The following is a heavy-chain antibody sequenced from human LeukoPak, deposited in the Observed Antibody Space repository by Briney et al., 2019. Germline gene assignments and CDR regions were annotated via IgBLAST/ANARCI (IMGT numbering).Heavy chain of an antibody. V-gene: IGHV3-13*01. CDR3: ARGGPGYYLDY. Sequence: PGGSLRLSCAASGFTFSSHDMHWVRQATGKGLEWVSTIGTAGDTYYPGSVKGRFTISRENAKNSLYLQMNILKAGDTAVYCCARGGPGYYLDYWGQGTLVTVSP. CDR2: IGTAGDT. J-gene: IGHJ4*02. CDR1: GFTFSSHD.